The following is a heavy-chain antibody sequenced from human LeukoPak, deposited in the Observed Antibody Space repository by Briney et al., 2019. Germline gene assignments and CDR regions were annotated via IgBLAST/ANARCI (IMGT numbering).Heavy chain of an antibody. CDR1: GGTFNNSA. CDR3: ARDVHGDYGSGWFDP. Sequence: SVKVSCKTSGGTFNNSAISWVRQAPGRGLEWLGGIMPLFGTAGYAQKIQGRVTITKDESTRTVYLELTSLTSDDTAVYYCARDVHGDYGSGWFDPWGQGTLVSVSS. D-gene: IGHD4-17*01. CDR2: IMPLFGTA. J-gene: IGHJ5*02. V-gene: IGHV1-69*05.